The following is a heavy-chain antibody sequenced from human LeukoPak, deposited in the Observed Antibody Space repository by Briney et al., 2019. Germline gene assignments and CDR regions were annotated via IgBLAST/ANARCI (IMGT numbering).Heavy chain of an antibody. V-gene: IGHV3-49*04. D-gene: IGHD1-26*01. J-gene: IGHJ4*02. Sequence: PGRSLRLSCTASGFTFGDYAMIWVRQAPGKGLEWVGFIRSKAYGGTTEYAASVKGRFTISRDDSKSIAYLQMNSLKTEDTAVYYCATADSGSYYSGFDYWGQGTLVTVSS. CDR1: GFTFGDYA. CDR3: ATADSGSYYSGFDY. CDR2: IRSKAYGGTT.